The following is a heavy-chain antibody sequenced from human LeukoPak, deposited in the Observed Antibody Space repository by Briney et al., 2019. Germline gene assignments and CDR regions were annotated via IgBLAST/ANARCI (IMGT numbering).Heavy chain of an antibody. CDR2: MSYDGRNE. CDR1: GFTFSTYA. V-gene: IGHV3-30*04. Sequence: PGGSLTLSCEDSGFTFSTYAMHWARQAPAKGREWVAVMSYDGRNEYYAESVKGRFTISRENSTNTPYLQMNSLSAEDTAVYYYARRSTSSGDPARWFDLWGQGTLVAVSS. CDR3: ARRSTSSGDPARWFDL. D-gene: IGHD2-15*01. J-gene: IGHJ5*02.